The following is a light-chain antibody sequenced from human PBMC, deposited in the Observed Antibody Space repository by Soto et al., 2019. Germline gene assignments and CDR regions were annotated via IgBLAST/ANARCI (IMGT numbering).Light chain of an antibody. CDR1: SSNIRAGYD. CDR3: QSYDSSLSGYV. CDR2: GNS. J-gene: IGLJ1*01. Sequence: QSVLTQPPSVSGAPGQRVTISCTGSSSNIRAGYDVHWYQQLPGTAPKLLIYGNSNRPSGVPDRFSGSKSGTSASLAITGLQAEDEADYYCQSYDSSLSGYVFGTGTKVNRP. V-gene: IGLV1-40*01.